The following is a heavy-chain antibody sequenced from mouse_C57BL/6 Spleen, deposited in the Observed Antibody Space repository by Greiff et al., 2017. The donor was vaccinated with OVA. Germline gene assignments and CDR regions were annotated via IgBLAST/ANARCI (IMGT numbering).Heavy chain of an antibody. Sequence: EVQGVESGGDLVKPGGSLKLSCAASGFTFSSYGMSWVRQTPDKRLEWVATISSGGSYTYYPDSVKGRFTISRDNAKNTLYLQMSSLKSEDTAMYYCAIRKQCQYYFDYSGQGTTLTVSS. CDR3: AIRKQCQYYFDY. D-gene: IGHD6-1*01. CDR2: ISSGGSYT. CDR1: GFTFSSYG. J-gene: IGHJ2*01. V-gene: IGHV5-6*01.